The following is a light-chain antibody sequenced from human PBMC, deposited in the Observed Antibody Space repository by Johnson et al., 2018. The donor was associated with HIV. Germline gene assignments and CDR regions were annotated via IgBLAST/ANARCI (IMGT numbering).Light chain of an antibody. J-gene: IGLJ1*01. CDR2: ENK. Sequence: QSVLTQPPSVSAAPGQKVTISCSGSSSNIGNNYVSWYQQLPGTSPKLLIYENKARPSGIPDRFSGSKSATSATLAITGLQTGDEADYYCGTWDSSLYVFVFGSVTKVTVL. CDR3: GTWDSSLYVFV. V-gene: IGLV1-51*01. CDR1: SSNIGNNY.